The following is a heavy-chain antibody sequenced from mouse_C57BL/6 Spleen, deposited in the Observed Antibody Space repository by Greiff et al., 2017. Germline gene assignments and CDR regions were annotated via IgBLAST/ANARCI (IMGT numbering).Heavy chain of an antibody. V-gene: IGHV1-52*01. CDR2: IDPSDSET. CDR1: GYTFTSYW. Sequence: QVQLQQPGAELVRPGSSVKLSCKASGYTFTSYWMHWVKQRPIQGLEWIGNIDPSDSETHYNQKFKDKATLTVDKSSSTAYMQLSSLTSEDSAVYYCAVQRDYYAMDYWGQGTSVTVSS. D-gene: IGHD2-14*01. CDR3: AVQRDYYAMDY. J-gene: IGHJ4*01.